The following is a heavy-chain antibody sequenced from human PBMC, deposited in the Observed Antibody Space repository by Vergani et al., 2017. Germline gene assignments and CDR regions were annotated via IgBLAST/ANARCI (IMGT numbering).Heavy chain of an antibody. J-gene: IGHJ3*02. CDR3: ARERFTVTDNPDAFDI. CDR2: IYTSGST. V-gene: IGHV4-4*07. Sequence: QVQLQESGPGLVKPSETLSLTCTVSGGSISSYYWSWIRQPAGKGLEWIGRIYTSGSTNYNPSLKSRVTMSVDTSKNQFSLKLSSVTSADTAVYYCARERFTVTDNPDAFDIWGQGTMVTVAS. CDR1: GGSISSYY. D-gene: IGHD4-17*01.